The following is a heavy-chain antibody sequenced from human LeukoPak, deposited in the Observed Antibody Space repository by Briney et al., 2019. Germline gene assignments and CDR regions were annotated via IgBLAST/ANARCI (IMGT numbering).Heavy chain of an antibody. Sequence: KPGGSLRLSCAASGFTLSSYSMNWVRRAPGKGLEWVSSLYSASYIYYADSVKGRFTISRDSAKNSLYLQMNSLRAEDTAVYYCARGLYSSSWQNWFDPWGRGTLVTVSP. J-gene: IGHJ5*02. CDR1: GFTLSSYS. CDR3: ARGLYSSSWQNWFDP. V-gene: IGHV3-21*01. D-gene: IGHD6-13*01. CDR2: LYSASYI.